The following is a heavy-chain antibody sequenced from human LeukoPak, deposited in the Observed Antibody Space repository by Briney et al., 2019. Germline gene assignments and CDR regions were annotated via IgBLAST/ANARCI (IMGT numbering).Heavy chain of an antibody. CDR1: GGSVSLTNW. CDR3: AREGGFYRPLDY. Sequence: PSETLSPTCGVSGGSVSLTNWWTWIRQPPGTGLGWIGEVHLDGRTNFNPSLKSRLTMSVDLSENHVSLKLTSVTAADTAVYYCAREGGFYRPLDYSGQGTLVTVSS. J-gene: IGHJ4*02. D-gene: IGHD6-25*01. V-gene: IGHV4-4*02. CDR2: VHLDGRT.